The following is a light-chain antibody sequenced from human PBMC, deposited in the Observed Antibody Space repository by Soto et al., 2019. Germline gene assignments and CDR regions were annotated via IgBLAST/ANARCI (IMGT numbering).Light chain of an antibody. V-gene: IGLV1-51*01. CDR1: SSGLAYSY. J-gene: IGLJ1*01. CDR3: GTWDSSLSVGV. Sequence: QSVLTQPPSVSAAPGQKVTISCSGSSSGLAYSYVSWYQQFPGRAPTLLIYDNNERPSGIPDRFSGSKSGTSATLDITGLQTGDEADYYCGTWDSSLSVGVFGTGTKLTVL. CDR2: DNN.